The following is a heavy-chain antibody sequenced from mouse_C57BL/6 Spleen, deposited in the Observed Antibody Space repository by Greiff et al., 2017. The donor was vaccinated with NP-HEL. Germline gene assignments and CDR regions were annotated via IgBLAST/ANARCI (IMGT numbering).Heavy chain of an antibody. J-gene: IGHJ3*01. CDR1: GYTFTSYW. D-gene: IGHD2-2*01. CDR2: IYPGSGST. CDR3: ARHYGYDDGVAY. Sequence: QVQLQQSGAELVKPGASVKMSCKASGYTFTSYWITWVKQRPGQGLEWIGDIYPGSGSTNYNEKFKSKATLTVDTSSSTAYMQLSSLTSEDSAVYYCARHYGYDDGVAYWGQGTLVTVSA. V-gene: IGHV1-55*01.